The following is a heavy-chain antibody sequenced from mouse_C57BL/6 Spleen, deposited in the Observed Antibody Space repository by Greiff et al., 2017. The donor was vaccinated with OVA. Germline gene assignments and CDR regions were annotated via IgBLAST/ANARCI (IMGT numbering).Heavy chain of an antibody. V-gene: IGHV5-6*01. CDR2: ISSGGSYT. CDR3: ARHHGRSYGGFAY. Sequence: EVQRVESGGDLVKPGGSLKLSCAASGFTFSSYGMSWVRQTPDKRLEWVATISSGGSYTYYPDSVKGRFTISRDTAKNTLYLQMSSLKSEDTAMYYCARHHGRSYGGFAYWGQGTLVTVSA. D-gene: IGHD1-1*01. J-gene: IGHJ3*01. CDR1: GFTFSSYG.